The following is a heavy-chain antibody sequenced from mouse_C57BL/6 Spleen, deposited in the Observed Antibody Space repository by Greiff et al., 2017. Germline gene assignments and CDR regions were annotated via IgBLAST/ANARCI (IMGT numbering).Heavy chain of an antibody. CDR1: GYTFTSYW. Sequence: VQLQQPGAELVMPGASVKLSCKASGYTFTSYWMHWVKQRPGQGLEWIGEIDPSDSYTNYNQKFKGKSTLTVDKSSSTAYMQLSSLTSEDSAVYYCAMSTRAMDYWGQGTSVTVSS. V-gene: IGHV1-69*01. CDR2: IDPSDSYT. CDR3: AMSTRAMDY. D-gene: IGHD2-4*01. J-gene: IGHJ4*01.